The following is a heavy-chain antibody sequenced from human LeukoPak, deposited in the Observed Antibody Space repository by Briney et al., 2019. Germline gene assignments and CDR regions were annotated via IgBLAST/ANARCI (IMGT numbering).Heavy chain of an antibody. Sequence: SETLSLTCTVSGGSISSSSYYWGWIRQPPGKGLEWIGSIYYSGSTYYNPSLKSRVTISVDTSKNQFSLKLSSVTAADTAVYYCASVIEGYSYGENKYYFDYWGQGTLVTVSS. CDR2: IYYSGST. V-gene: IGHV4-39*07. CDR1: GGSISSSSYY. D-gene: IGHD5-18*01. CDR3: ASVIEGYSYGENKYYFDY. J-gene: IGHJ4*02.